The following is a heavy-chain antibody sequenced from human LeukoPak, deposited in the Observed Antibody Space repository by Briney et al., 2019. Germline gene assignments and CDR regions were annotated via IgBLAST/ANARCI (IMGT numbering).Heavy chain of an antibody. J-gene: IGHJ4*02. V-gene: IGHV3-23*01. CDR1: GFTFSRHG. CDR3: ARVYDSDGYYYLPFDY. CDR2: ISGSGGTT. Sequence: GGSLRLSCTASGFTFSRHGMSWVRQAPGKGLEWVSGISGSGGTTYSADSVKGRFTISRDNSRNTLYLQMPSLRADDTAVYYCARVYDSDGYYYLPFDYWGQGTLVTVSS. D-gene: IGHD3-22*01.